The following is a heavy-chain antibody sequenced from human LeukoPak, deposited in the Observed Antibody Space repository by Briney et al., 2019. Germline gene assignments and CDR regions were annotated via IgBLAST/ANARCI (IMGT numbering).Heavy chain of an antibody. V-gene: IGHV3-23*01. CDR2: ISGSGGST. CDR3: AKYTDGIQLFPTFGYDY. CDR1: GFTFSSYA. Sequence: GGSLRLSCAASGFTFSSYAMSWVRQAPGKGLEWVSAISGSGGSTYYADSVKGRFTISRDNSKNTLYLQMNSLRAEDTAVYYCAKYTDGIQLFPTFGYDYWGQGTLVTVSS. D-gene: IGHD5-18*01. J-gene: IGHJ4*02.